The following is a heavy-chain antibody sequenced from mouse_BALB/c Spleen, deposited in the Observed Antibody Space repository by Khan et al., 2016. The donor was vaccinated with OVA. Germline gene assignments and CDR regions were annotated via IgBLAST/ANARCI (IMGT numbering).Heavy chain of an antibody. J-gene: IGHJ3*01. D-gene: IGHD2-14*01. CDR3: ARNSYMYDFTY. CDR2: IWSGGNT. Sequence: QVQLKQSGPGLLQPSQNLSITCTVSGFSLTTYGVHWVRQSPGKGLEWLGLIWSGGNTDYNAAFISRLSISKDNSKSQVFFKMNSLQADDTAIYYCARNSYMYDFTYWGQGTLGTVSA. V-gene: IGHV2-4-1*01. CDR1: GFSLTTYG.